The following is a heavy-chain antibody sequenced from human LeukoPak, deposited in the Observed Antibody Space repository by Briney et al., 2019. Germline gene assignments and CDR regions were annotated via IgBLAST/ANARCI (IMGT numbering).Heavy chain of an antibody. Sequence: PGGSLRLSCAVSRFAFSNYGMSWVRQAPGKGLEWVPAISGSGSSTYYADSVKGRFTISRDNSKNTLYLQMNSLRAEDTALYYCAKSSYYDTSGSYREYYFDYWGQGALVTVSS. D-gene: IGHD3-22*01. CDR3: AKSSYYDTSGSYREYYFDY. V-gene: IGHV3-23*01. CDR2: ISGSGSST. CDR1: RFAFSNYG. J-gene: IGHJ4*02.